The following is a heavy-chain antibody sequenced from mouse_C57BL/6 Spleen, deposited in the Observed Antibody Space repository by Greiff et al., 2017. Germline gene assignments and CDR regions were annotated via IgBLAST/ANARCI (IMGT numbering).Heavy chain of an antibody. Sequence: VQLQQSGPELVKPGASVKIPCKASGYTFTDYNMDWVKQSHGKSLEWIGDINPNNGGTIYNQKFKGKATLTVDKSSSTAYMGLRSLTSEDTAVYYCARRCYYGSSYGYFDVWGTGTTVTVSS. V-gene: IGHV1-18*01. CDR3: ARRCYYGSSYGYFDV. D-gene: IGHD1-1*01. CDR2: INPNNGGT. J-gene: IGHJ1*03. CDR1: GYTFTDYN.